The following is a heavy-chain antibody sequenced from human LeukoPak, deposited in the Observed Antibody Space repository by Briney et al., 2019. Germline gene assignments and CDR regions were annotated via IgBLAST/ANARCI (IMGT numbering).Heavy chain of an antibody. CDR3: ARDPKITIFGVVPYYYYGMDV. CDR1: GGTFSSYA. Sequence: ASVKVSCKASGGTFSSYAISWVRQAPGQGLEWMGGIIPIFGTADYAQKFQGRVTITADESTSTAYMELSSLRSEDTAVYYCARDPKITIFGVVPYYYYGMDVWGQGTTVTVSS. D-gene: IGHD3-3*01. V-gene: IGHV1-69*13. J-gene: IGHJ6*02. CDR2: IIPIFGTA.